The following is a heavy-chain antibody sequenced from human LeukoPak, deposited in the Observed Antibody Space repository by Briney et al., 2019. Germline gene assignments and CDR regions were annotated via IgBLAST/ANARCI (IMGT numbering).Heavy chain of an antibody. CDR3: ARSVEGYCRGGSCYYYSYYMDV. CDR2: IYYSGST. J-gene: IGHJ6*03. CDR1: GYSISSGYY. V-gene: IGHV4-61*01. Sequence: SEILSLTCTVSGYSISSGYYWGWMRQPPGKGREGIGYIYYSGSTNYNPSLKSRVNISENTSKNQFSLKMSSVTAASTVDYYCARSVEGYCRGGSCYYYSYYMDVWGKGTTVTVSS. D-gene: IGHD2-15*01.